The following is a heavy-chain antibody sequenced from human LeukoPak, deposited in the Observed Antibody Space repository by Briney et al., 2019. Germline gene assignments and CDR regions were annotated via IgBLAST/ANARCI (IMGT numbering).Heavy chain of an antibody. J-gene: IGHJ4*02. CDR3: ARGTIAVNFDY. CDR2: ISSSSTYI. CDR1: GFTFSSYS. V-gene: IGHV3-21*01. Sequence: PGRSLRLSCAASGFTFSSYSMNWVRQAPGKGLEWVSSISSSSTYIYYADSVRGRFTISRDNARNSLYLQMSSLRAEDTAVYYCARGTIAVNFDYWGQGTLVTVSS. D-gene: IGHD6-19*01.